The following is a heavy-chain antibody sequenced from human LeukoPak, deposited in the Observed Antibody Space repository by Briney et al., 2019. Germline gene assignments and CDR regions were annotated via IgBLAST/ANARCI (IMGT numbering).Heavy chain of an antibody. CDR2: INWNGGST. J-gene: IGHJ3*02. V-gene: IGHV3-20*04. CDR3: ARDLKFGIWSDVFDI. D-gene: IGHD3-3*01. Sequence: RPGGSLRLSCAASGFIFSSYWMSWVRQAPGKGLEWVSGINWNGGSTGYADSVKGRFTISRDNPKNSLYLQMNSLRAEDTALYYCARDLKFGIWSDVFDIWGQGTMVTVSS. CDR1: GFIFSSYW.